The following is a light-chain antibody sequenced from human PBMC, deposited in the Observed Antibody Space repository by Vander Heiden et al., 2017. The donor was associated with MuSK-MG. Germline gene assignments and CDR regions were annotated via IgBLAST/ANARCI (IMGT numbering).Light chain of an antibody. Sequence: EIVLTQSPGTLSLSPGERATLSCRASQRITSRSLAWYQQKPGQAPRLLIYDVSSRATGIPDRFSGSGSGTDFTLTISRLEPEDFAVYYCQQDGSPPRTFGQGTKVXIK. V-gene: IGKV3-20*01. CDR1: QRITSRS. J-gene: IGKJ1*01. CDR3: QQDGSPPRT. CDR2: DVS.